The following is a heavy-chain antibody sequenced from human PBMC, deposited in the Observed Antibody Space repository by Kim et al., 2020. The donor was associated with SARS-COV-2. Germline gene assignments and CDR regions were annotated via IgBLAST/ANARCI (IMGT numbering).Heavy chain of an antibody. V-gene: IGHV1-18*04. D-gene: IGHD3-9*01. Sequence: ASVKVSCKASGYTFTSYGISWVRQAPGQGLEWMGWISAYNGNTNYAQKLQGRVTMTTDTSTSTSYMELRSLRSDDTAVYYCARGSYYDILTGYPRAYYGMDVWGQGTTVTVYS. J-gene: IGHJ6*02. CDR3: ARGSYYDILTGYPRAYYGMDV. CDR1: GYTFTSYG. CDR2: ISAYNGNT.